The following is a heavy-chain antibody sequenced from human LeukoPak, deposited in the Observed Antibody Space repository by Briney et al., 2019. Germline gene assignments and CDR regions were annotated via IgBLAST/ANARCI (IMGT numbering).Heavy chain of an antibody. CDR2: IHPSTGNP. CDR1: GYTFTNYA. D-gene: IGHD3-16*02. V-gene: IGHV7-4-1*02. J-gene: IGHJ4*02. CDR3: ARAFQRLGELSLPNY. Sequence: ASVKVSCQASGYTFTNYAINWVRQAPGQGLEWMGWIHPSTGNPTYAQGFTGRFVFSLDTSVSTTYLQISSLKAEDTAVYYCARAFQRLGELSLPNYWSQGTLVTVSS.